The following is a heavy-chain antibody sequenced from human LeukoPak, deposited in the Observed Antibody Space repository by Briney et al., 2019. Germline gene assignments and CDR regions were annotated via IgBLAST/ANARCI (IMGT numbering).Heavy chain of an antibody. CDR1: GGSFSGYY. D-gene: IGHD3-22*01. CDR2: IDHSGST. V-gene: IGHV4-34*01. Sequence: SETLSLTCAVYGGSFSGYYWSWIRQPPGKGLEWIGEIDHSGSTNYNPSLKSRVTISVDTSKNQFSLKLSSVTAADTAVYYCARSRREYYYDSSGYYFDYWGQGTLVTVSS. J-gene: IGHJ4*02. CDR3: ARSRREYYYDSSGYYFDY.